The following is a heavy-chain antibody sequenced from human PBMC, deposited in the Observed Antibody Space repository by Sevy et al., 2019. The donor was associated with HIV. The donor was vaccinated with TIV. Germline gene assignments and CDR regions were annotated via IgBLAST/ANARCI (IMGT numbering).Heavy chain of an antibody. Sequence: ETLSLTCTVSGASISNYYWSWIRQPAGKGLEWIGRIDTRGDTHYNPSLKGRVTLSLDTSQKHFSLKLTSVIAADTAVYYCARDVAIRGVFPTFYYHYYMDVWGKGTTVTVSS. CDR2: IDTRGDT. J-gene: IGHJ6*03. CDR1: GASISNYY. V-gene: IGHV4-4*07. D-gene: IGHD3-10*01. CDR3: ARDVAIRGVFPTFYYHYYMDV.